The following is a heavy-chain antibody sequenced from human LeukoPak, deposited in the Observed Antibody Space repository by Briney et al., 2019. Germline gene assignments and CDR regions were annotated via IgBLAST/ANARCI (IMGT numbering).Heavy chain of an antibody. CDR1: GFTVSSNY. CDR2: VYSGGTT. D-gene: IGHD6-19*01. CDR3: ARADGDSSGWYVFDY. J-gene: IGHJ4*02. V-gene: IGHV3-53*01. Sequence: GGSLRLSCAASGFTVSSNYMSWVRQAPGKGLEWVSVVYSGGTTYYADSVKGRFTISRDNSKNTLYLQMNSLRAEDTAVYYCARADGDSSGWYVFDYWGQGTLVTVSS.